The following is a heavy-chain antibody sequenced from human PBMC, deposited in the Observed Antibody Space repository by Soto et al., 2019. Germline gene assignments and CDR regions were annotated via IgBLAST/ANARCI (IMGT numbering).Heavy chain of an antibody. V-gene: IGHV4-34*02. Sequence: QVHLQQWGAGLLKPSETLSLTCAVYGGSVNGYYWNWIRQPPGKGLEWIGEINHTGGTHYNPSLKSRVTMSVDTAKNQFSLRLSSVTAADTAIYYCATRITVFGLLIPPFDPWGQGTQVTVSS. J-gene: IGHJ5*02. D-gene: IGHD3-3*01. CDR2: INHTGGT. CDR1: GGSVNGYY. CDR3: ATRITVFGLLIPPFDP.